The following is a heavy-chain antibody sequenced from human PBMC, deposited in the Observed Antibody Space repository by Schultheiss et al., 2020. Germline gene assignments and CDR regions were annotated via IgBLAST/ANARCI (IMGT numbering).Heavy chain of an antibody. Sequence: ASVKVSCKASGYTFTSYDINWVRQATGQGLEWMGWMNPNSGNTGYAQKFQGRVTITRDMSTSTAYMELSSLRSEDTAVYYCASREGYCSGGSCYALAFRVSYYYYGMDVWGQGTTVTVSS. CDR1: GYTFTSYD. V-gene: IGHV1-8*01. D-gene: IGHD2-15*01. CDR3: ASREGYCSGGSCYALAFRVSYYYYGMDV. J-gene: IGHJ6*02. CDR2: MNPNSGNT.